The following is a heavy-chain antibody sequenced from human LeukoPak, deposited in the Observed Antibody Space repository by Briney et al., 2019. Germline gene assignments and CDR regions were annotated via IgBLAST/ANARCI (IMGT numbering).Heavy chain of an antibody. D-gene: IGHD6-13*01. V-gene: IGHV4-34*01. Sequence: SETLSLTCAVYGGSFSGYYWSWIRQPPGKGLEWIGGINHSGSTNYNPSLKSRVTISVDTSKNQFSLKLSSVTAADTAVYYCARGRYSSSWYERPVFDYWGQGTLVTVSS. CDR2: INHSGST. CDR3: ARGRYSSSWYERPVFDY. J-gene: IGHJ4*02. CDR1: GGSFSGYY.